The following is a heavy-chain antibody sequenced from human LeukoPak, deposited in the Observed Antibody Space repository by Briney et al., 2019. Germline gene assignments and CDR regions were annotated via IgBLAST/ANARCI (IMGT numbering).Heavy chain of an antibody. J-gene: IGHJ3*02. V-gene: IGHV3-23*01. CDR2: ISGSGGST. CDR3: AKDDGDYDGGDAFDI. D-gene: IGHD4-17*01. CDR1: GFTFSSYA. Sequence: GGSLRLSCAASGFTFSSYAMSWIRQAPGKGLEWVSAISGSGGSTYYADSVKGRFTISRDNSKNTLYLQMNSLRAEDTAVYYCAKDDGDYDGGDAFDIWGQGTMVTVSS.